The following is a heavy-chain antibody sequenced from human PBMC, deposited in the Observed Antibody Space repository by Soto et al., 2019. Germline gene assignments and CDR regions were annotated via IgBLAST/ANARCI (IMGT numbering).Heavy chain of an antibody. CDR3: ARYRLRLGELSIRSHTQYDY. J-gene: IGHJ4*02. CDR2: ISAYNGNT. CDR1: GYTFTSYG. V-gene: IGHV1-18*01. Sequence: ASVKVYCKASGYTFTSYGISWVRQAPGQGLERMGWISAYNGNTNYAQKLQGRVTMTTDTSTSTAYMELRSLRSDDTAVYYCARYRLRLGELSIRSHTQYDYWGQGTLVTVSS. D-gene: IGHD3-16*02.